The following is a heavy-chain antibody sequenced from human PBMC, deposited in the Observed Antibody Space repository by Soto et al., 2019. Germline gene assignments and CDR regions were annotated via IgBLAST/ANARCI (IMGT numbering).Heavy chain of an antibody. J-gene: IGHJ6*04. V-gene: IGHV2-5*02. Sequence: QITLKESGPTLVKPTQTLTLTCTFSGFSLSTYVVGVNWIRQPPGKALEWLALIYCDDDKRYSSSLKNRHTIMKDTSKNQVVLIMTITDPADTATYYCAHSQRLGGGSSDDKGLDVWGKGTTVTVSS. D-gene: IGHD3-16*01. CDR1: GFSLSTYVVG. CDR3: AHSQRLGGGSSDDKGLDV. CDR2: IYCDDDK.